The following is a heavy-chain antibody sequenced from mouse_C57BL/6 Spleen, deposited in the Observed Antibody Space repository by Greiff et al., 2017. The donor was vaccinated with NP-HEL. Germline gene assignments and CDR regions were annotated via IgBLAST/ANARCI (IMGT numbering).Heavy chain of an antibody. CDR2: ISSGGSYT. CDR3: ARQGDGFAY. CDR1: GFTFSSYG. V-gene: IGHV5-6*01. Sequence: VQLVESGGDLVKPGGSLKLSCAASGFTFSSYGMSWVRQTPDKRLEWVATISSGGSYTYYPDSVKGRFTISRDNAKNTLYLQMSSLKSEDTAMYYCARQGDGFAYWGQGTLVTVSA. D-gene: IGHD2-3*01. J-gene: IGHJ3*01.